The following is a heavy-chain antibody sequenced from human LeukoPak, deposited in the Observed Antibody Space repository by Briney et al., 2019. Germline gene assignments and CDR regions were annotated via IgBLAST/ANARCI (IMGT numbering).Heavy chain of an antibody. CDR2: IYYSGST. CDR1: GGSISSYY. J-gene: IGHJ6*02. Sequence: PSETLSLTYTVSGGSISSYYWSWIRQPPGKGLEWIGYIYYSGSTNYNPSLKSRVTISVDTSKDQFSLKLSSVTAADTAVYYCARDRITMVAPTTYYYGMDVWGQGTTVTVSS. D-gene: IGHD3-10*01. V-gene: IGHV4-59*01. CDR3: ARDRITMVAPTTYYYGMDV.